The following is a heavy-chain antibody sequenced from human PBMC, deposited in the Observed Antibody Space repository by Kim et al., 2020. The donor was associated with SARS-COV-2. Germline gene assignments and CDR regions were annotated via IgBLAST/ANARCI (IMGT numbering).Heavy chain of an antibody. V-gene: IGHV3-30-3*02. J-gene: IGHJ3*02. D-gene: IGHD4-4*01. CDR3: AKTRGGNYNDAFDI. Sequence: YADSVKGRFTISRDNSKNTLYLQMNSLRAEDTAVYYCAKTRGGNYNDAFDIWGQGTMVTVSS.